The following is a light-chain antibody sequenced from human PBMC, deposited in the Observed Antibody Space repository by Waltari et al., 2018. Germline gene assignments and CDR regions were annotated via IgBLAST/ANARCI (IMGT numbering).Light chain of an antibody. CDR2: VAS. V-gene: IGKV1-39*01. Sequence: DIQMTQSPSSLSASVGDRGTITCRASQTITTYLNWYQQKPGKPPKLLIYVASNLQSGVPSRFSGSGYGADFTLTISTLQPEDFATYYCQQSYSTPYTFGQGTKLDIK. CDR1: QTITTY. J-gene: IGKJ2*01. CDR3: QQSYSTPYT.